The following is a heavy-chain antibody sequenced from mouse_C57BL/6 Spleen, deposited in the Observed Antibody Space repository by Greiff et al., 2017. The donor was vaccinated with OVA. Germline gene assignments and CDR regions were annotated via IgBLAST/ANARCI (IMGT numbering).Heavy chain of an antibody. CDR3: ARRSPLNYAMDY. Sequence: QVQLQQPGAELVRPGSSVKLSCKASGYTFTSYWMHWVKQRPIQGLEWIGNIDPSDSETHYNQKFKDKATLTVDKSSSTAYMQLSSLTSEDSAVYYGARRSPLNYAMDYWGQGTSVTVSS. J-gene: IGHJ4*01. CDR2: IDPSDSET. V-gene: IGHV1-52*01. CDR1: GYTFTSYW.